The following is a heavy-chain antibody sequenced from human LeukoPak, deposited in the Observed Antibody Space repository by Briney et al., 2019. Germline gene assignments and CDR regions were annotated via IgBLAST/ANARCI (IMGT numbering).Heavy chain of an antibody. CDR3: ARDVGFVAVPDAPTWYSDL. Sequence: SEALSLTCTVSGGTFSSYYWSWIRQPPGKGLEWVGYIYYSGCTKYYPALKSRVTISADTSKNQFSLKLTSVTAADTAVYYCARDVGFVAVPDAPTWYSDLWGRGTLVTVSS. D-gene: IGHD2-2*01. J-gene: IGHJ2*01. V-gene: IGHV4-59*01. CDR2: IYYSGCT. CDR1: GGTFSSYY.